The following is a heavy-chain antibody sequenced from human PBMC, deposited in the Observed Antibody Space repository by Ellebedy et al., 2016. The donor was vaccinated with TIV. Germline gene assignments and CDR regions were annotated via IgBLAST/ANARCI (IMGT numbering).Heavy chain of an antibody. CDR2: INWNGENR. J-gene: IGHJ5*02. D-gene: IGHD6-13*01. CDR3: ARHSDSSNWYSPQVDP. Sequence: GGSLRLSXVASGFTFGDYDMDWVRQPPGKGLEWVSGINWNGENRRYADPVKGRFTITRDNAKNVLFLEMNSLRVEDTALYHCARHSDSSNWYSPQVDPWGQGTLVTVSS. V-gene: IGHV3-20*01. CDR1: GFTFGDYD.